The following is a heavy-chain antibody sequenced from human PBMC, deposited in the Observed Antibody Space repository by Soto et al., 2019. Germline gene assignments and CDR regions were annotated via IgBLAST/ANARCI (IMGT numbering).Heavy chain of an antibody. CDR2: IDTSGHST. CDR1: GFVFTNFC. J-gene: IGHJ4*02. V-gene: IGHV3-74*01. CDR3: AKDSWYFDL. Sequence: XGCLGLSCEASGFVFTNFCMHWVRHVPGKGLVWVARIDTSGHSTNYAESVKGRFTISRDNAKNTVSLQMNSLRVEDTGVYYCAKDSWYFDLWSQGSQVTVSS. D-gene: IGHD3-9*01.